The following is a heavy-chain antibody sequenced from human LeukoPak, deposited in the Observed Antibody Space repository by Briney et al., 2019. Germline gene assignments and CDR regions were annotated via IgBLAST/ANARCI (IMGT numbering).Heavy chain of an antibody. Sequence: GGSLRLSCAASGFTFSSYAMHWVRQAPGKGLEWVAVISYDGSNKYYADSVKGRFTISRDNSKNTLYLQMNSLRAEDTAVYYCARGREINYYYGSGSYDYWGQGTLVTVSS. CDR3: ARGREINYYYGSGSYDY. V-gene: IGHV3-30-3*01. CDR1: GFTFSSYA. CDR2: ISYDGSNK. J-gene: IGHJ4*02. D-gene: IGHD3-10*01.